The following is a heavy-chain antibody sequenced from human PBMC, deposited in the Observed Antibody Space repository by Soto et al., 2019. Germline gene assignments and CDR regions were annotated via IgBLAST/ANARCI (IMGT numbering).Heavy chain of an antibody. CDR1: GFTFSSYS. V-gene: IGHV3-48*02. CDR3: ARDRAGAQYGLDV. Sequence: EVQLVESGGGLVQPGGSLRLSCAASGFTFSSYSMNWVRQPQGRGLEWVSYISSSSSTIYYVDSVKGRFTISRDNAKNSLYLQMNSLRDEDTAVYYCARDRAGAQYGLDVWGQGTTVTVSS. CDR2: ISSSSSTI. D-gene: IGHD1-26*01. J-gene: IGHJ6*02.